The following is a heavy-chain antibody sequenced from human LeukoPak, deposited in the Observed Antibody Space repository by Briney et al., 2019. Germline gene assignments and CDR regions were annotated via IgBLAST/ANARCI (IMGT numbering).Heavy chain of an antibody. CDR3: ARLLMIRGPVGDF. CDR2: TNTDGSNT. D-gene: IGHD3-10*01. Sequence: GGSLRLSCVASGFIFSDDWMHWVRQVPGEGLEWVSRTNTDGSNTNYAGSVKGRFTVSRDNARNTLYLQMNSLRAEDTAVYYCARLLMIRGPVGDFWGQGTLVTVSS. V-gene: IGHV3-74*01. CDR1: GFIFSDDW. J-gene: IGHJ4*02.